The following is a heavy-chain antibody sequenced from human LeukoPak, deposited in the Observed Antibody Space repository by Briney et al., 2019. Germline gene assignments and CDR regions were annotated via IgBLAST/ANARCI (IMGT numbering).Heavy chain of an antibody. D-gene: IGHD2-21*02. V-gene: IGHV3-23*01. CDR2: ISGSGGST. Sequence: PGGSLRLSCSASGFTFNNYWMSWVRQAPGKGLEWVLAISGSGGSTYYADSVKGRFTISRDNSKNTLYLQMNSLRAEDTAVYYCAKDKASYCGGDCYSNYYYYMDVWGKGTTVTVSS. CDR3: AKDKASYCGGDCYSNYYYYMDV. J-gene: IGHJ6*03. CDR1: GFTFNNYW.